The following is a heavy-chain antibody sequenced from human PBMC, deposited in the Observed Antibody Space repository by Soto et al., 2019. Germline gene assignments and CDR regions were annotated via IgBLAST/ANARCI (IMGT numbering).Heavy chain of an antibody. Sequence: ASVKVSCKASGGTFSSYTISWVRQAPGQGLEWMGRIIPILGIANYAQKFQGRVTITADKSTSTAYMELSSLRSEDTAVYYCASDPPPGEREQLVPHGYYYYYMDVWGKGTTVTVSS. CDR1: GGTFSSYT. CDR3: ASDPPPGEREQLVPHGYYYYYMDV. CDR2: IIPILGIA. D-gene: IGHD6-13*01. J-gene: IGHJ6*03. V-gene: IGHV1-69*02.